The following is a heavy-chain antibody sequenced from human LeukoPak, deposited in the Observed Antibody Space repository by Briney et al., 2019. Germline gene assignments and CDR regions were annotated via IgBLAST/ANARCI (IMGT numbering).Heavy chain of an antibody. Sequence: GGSLRLSCAASGFTFSSFWMSWVRQAPGKGLEWVANIKQDGSEKYYVDSVKGRFTISRDNAKNSLYLQMNSLRAEDTAVYYCAVEMATRAFDYWGQGALVTVSS. J-gene: IGHJ4*02. CDR2: IKQDGSEK. CDR3: AVEMATRAFDY. D-gene: IGHD5-24*01. CDR1: GFTFSSFW. V-gene: IGHV3-7*01.